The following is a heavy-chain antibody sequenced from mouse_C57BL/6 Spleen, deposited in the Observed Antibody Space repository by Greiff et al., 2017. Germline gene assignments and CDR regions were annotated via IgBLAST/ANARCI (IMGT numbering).Heavy chain of an antibody. J-gene: IGHJ4*01. V-gene: IGHV1-61*01. CDR2: IYPSDSET. CDR3: ALYGYDGGDY. Sequence: QVQLKQPGAELVRPGSSVKLSCKASGYTFTSYWMDWVKQRPGQGLEWIGNIYPSDSETHYNQKFKDKATLTVDKSSSTAYMQLSSLTSEDSAVSYCALYGYDGGDYWGQGTSVTVSS. CDR1: GYTFTSYW. D-gene: IGHD2-2*01.